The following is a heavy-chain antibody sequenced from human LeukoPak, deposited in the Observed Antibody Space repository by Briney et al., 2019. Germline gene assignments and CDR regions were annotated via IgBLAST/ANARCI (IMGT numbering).Heavy chain of an antibody. CDR3: AREMSGGGCCDH. CDR1: GFTFSSYW. J-gene: IGHJ4*02. V-gene: IGHV3-74*01. CDR2: MNSDETTT. Sequence: GGSLRLSCAASGFTFSSYWMHWVRQAPGKGLGWVSRMNSDETTTSYADSVKGRFSISRDNAKNTLYLQMNSLRDEDTAVYDCAREMSGGGCCDHWCQGSLVTVSA. D-gene: IGHD2-15*01.